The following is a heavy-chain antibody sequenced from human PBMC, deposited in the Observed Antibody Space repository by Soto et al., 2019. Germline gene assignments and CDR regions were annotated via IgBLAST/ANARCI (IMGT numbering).Heavy chain of an antibody. D-gene: IGHD1-26*01. J-gene: IGHJ3*02. CDR3: ARDPSGSYRANAFDI. CDR1: GFTFSSYA. CDR2: ISYDGSNK. V-gene: IGHV3-30-3*01. Sequence: QVQLVESGGGVVQPGRSLRLSCAASGFTFSSYAMHWVRQAPGKGLEWVAVISYDGSNKYYADSVKGRFTISRDNSKNTLYLQMNSLRAEDTAVYYCARDPSGSYRANAFDIWGQGTMVTVSS.